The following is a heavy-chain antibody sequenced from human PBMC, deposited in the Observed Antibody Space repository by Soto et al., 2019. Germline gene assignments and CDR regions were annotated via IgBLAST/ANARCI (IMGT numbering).Heavy chain of an antibody. CDR1: GYTFTSYG. J-gene: IGHJ4*02. D-gene: IGHD1-1*01. V-gene: IGHV1-18*01. CDR2: ISAHNGNT. Sequence: QVHLVQSGAEVKKPGASVKVSCKGSGYTFTSYGITWVRQAPGQGLEWMGWISAHNGNTDYAQKLQGRVTVTRDTSTSTAYMELSSLRSDDTAIYYCARGRYGDYWGQGALVTVSS. CDR3: ARGRYGDY.